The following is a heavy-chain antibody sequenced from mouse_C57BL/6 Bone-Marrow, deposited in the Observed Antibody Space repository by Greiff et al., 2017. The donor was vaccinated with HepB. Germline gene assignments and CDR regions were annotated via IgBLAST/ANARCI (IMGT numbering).Heavy chain of an antibody. V-gene: IGHV1-69*01. J-gene: IGHJ4*01. CDR3: ARWGGSAVYYYAIDY. CDR2: IDPSDSYT. D-gene: IGHD1-1*01. CDR1: GYTFTSYW. Sequence: QVQLQQPGAELVMPGASVKLSCKASGYTFTSYWMHWVKQRPGQGLEWIGEIDPSDSYTNYNQKFKGKSTVTVDKSPSTAYMQLSSLTSEDSAVYYCARWGGSAVYYYAIDYWGQGTSVTVSS.